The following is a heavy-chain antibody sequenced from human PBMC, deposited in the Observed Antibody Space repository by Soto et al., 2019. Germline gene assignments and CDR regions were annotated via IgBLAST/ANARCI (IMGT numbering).Heavy chain of an antibody. CDR1: GFTFSSYG. J-gene: IGHJ6*01. Sequence: GGSLRLSCAASGFTFSSYGMHWVRQGPGKDLARVAVISYDGGNKYYAESVKGRFAISRDNSKNTLHRQMNSRIADDTAVYHCAKDRGFVGYCRAGSCYQSCYVNDVWRQGATVTV. CDR3: AKDRGFVGYCRAGSCYQSCYVNDV. V-gene: IGHV3-30*18. D-gene: IGHD2-15*01. CDR2: ISYDGGNK.